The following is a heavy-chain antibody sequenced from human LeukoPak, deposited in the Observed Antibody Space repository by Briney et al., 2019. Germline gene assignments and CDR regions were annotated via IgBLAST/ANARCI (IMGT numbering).Heavy chain of an antibody. CDR3: ARDLEDYNNYGEMAI. CDR2: IKHDGSEK. J-gene: IGHJ4*02. Sequence: GGSLRLSCAASGFIFTNYFMSWVRQAPGKGLEWVASIKHDGSEKYYVDSVRGRFSVSRDNAKNSLYLQMNSLRAEDTAVYFCARDLEDYNNYGEMAIWGQGTLVTVSS. V-gene: IGHV3-7*01. CDR1: GFIFTNYF. D-gene: IGHD4-11*01.